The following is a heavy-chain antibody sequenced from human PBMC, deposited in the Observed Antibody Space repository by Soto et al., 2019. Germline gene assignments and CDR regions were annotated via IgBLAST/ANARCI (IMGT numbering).Heavy chain of an antibody. J-gene: IGHJ4*02. CDR2: ISSSSSYI. V-gene: IGHV3-21*01. D-gene: IGHD3-10*01. CDR3: ARDETLLDHYGSGSYYTLKDY. Sequence: GGSLRLSCAASGFTFSSYSMNWVRQAPGKGLEWVSSISSSSSYIYYADSVKGRFTISRDNAKNSLYLQMNSLRAEDTAVYYCARDETLLDHYGSGSYYTLKDYWGQGTLVTVSS. CDR1: GFTFSSYS.